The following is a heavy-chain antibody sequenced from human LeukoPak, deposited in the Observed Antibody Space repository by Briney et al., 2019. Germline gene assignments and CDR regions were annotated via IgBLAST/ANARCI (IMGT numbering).Heavy chain of an antibody. CDR3: ARVLFYGSGEVTDF. J-gene: IGHJ4*02. CDR1: GGPISSYY. Sequence: PSETLSLTCTVSGGPISSYYWSWIRQPPGKGLEWIGYIYYSGSTNYNPSLKSRITISVDTSKNQFSLKLSSVTAADTAVYYCARVLFYGSGEVTDFWGQGTLVTVSS. V-gene: IGHV4-59*01. CDR2: IYYSGST. D-gene: IGHD3-10*01.